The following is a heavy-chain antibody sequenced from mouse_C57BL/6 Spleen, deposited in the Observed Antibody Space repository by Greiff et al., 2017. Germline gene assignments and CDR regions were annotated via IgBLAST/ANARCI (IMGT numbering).Heavy chain of an antibody. D-gene: IGHD3-3*01. CDR3: ARGGDGGDY. Sequence: EVKLQQSGPELVKPGASVKISCKASGYTFTDYYMNWVKQSHGKSLEWIGDINPNNGGTSYNQKFKGKATLTVDKSSSTAYRELRSLTSEDSAVYYCARGGDGGDYWGQGTTLTVSS. J-gene: IGHJ2*01. CDR1: GYTFTDYY. V-gene: IGHV1-26*01. CDR2: INPNNGGT.